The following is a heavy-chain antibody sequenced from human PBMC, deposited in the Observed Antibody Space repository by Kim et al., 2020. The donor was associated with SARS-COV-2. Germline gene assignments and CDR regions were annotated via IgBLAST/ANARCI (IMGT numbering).Heavy chain of an antibody. Sequence: ASVKVSCKTSGYTFTRYAVNWVRQAPGQGLEWMGWINTNTGNPTYAQGFTGRFVFSLDTSVTTAYLQISSLKAEDTAVYYCAATAGVTYYYYYMDVWGKG. CDR1: GYTFTRYA. V-gene: IGHV7-4-1*02. J-gene: IGHJ6*03. CDR3: AATAGVTYYYYYMDV. CDR2: INTNTGNP. D-gene: IGHD3-10*01.